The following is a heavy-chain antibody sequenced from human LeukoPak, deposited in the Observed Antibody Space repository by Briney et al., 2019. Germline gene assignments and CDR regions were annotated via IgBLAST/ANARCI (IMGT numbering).Heavy chain of an antibody. CDR2: INSDGSST. J-gene: IGHJ3*02. CDR1: GFTFSSYW. V-gene: IGHV3-74*01. CDR3: ARGAQRAYDAFDI. D-gene: IGHD2-21*01. Sequence: PGRSLRLSCAASGFTFSSYWMHWVRQAPGKGLVWVSRINSDGSSTSYADSVKGRFTISRDSAKNTLYLQMNSLRAEDTAVYYCARGAQRAYDAFDIWGQGTMVTVSS.